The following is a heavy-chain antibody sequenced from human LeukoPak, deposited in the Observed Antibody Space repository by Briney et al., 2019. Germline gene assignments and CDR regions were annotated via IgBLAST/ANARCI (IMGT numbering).Heavy chain of an antibody. CDR1: GYTFTSYG. CDR3: VRDESYDPYY. CDR2: ISVHNGNT. D-gene: IGHD3-22*01. J-gene: IGHJ4*02. V-gene: IGHV1-18*01. Sequence: ASVTVSCKVSGYTFTSYGISWVRQAPGQGLEWMGWISVHNGNTKYAQKFQGRVSVTTDTATNTAFMELRSLRSDDTAVYYCVRDESYDPYYWGQGGLLTVSS.